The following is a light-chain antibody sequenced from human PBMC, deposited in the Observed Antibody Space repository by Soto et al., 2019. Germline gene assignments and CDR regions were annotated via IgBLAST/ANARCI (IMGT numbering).Light chain of an antibody. Sequence: QAVVTQEPSLTVSPGGTVTLTCGSSTGAVTSGHYPYWFQQKPGQAPRTLIYDTTNKQSWTPARFSGSLLGGKAALTLSGAQPDDEADYYCLLSYNGVRVFGEGTKVTVL. CDR3: LLSYNGVRV. CDR2: DTT. J-gene: IGLJ3*02. V-gene: IGLV7-46*01. CDR1: TGAVTSGHY.